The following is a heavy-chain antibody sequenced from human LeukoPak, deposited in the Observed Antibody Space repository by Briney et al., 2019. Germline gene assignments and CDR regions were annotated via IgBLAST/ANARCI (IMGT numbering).Heavy chain of an antibody. CDR1: GFTFSSYA. D-gene: IGHD3-22*01. J-gene: IGHJ4*02. V-gene: IGHV3-64D*09. CDR2: ISSNGGST. Sequence: GGSLRLSCSASGFTFSSYAMHWVRQAPGKGLEYVSAISSNGGSTYYADSVKGRFTISRDNSKNTLYLQMSSLRAEDTAVYYCVKTPQYYYDSSDFYSNWGQGTLVTVSS. CDR3: VKTPQYYYDSSDFYSN.